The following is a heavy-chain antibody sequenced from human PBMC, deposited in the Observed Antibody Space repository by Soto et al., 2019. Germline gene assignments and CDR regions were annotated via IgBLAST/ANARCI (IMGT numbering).Heavy chain of an antibody. Sequence: GGSLGLSGPSDGFSFDKAWMSWVRLTPGKGLELVGLIKNKTDGGITDYPAPVRGRFSVSRDDSRSMLFLQMNSLKTEDTGVYYCITDPYYDFWSGYHFDYWGQGTQVTVSS. J-gene: IGHJ4*02. CDR2: IKNKTDGGIT. V-gene: IGHV3-15*01. CDR3: ITDPYYDFWSGYHFDY. CDR1: GFSFDKAW. D-gene: IGHD3-3*01.